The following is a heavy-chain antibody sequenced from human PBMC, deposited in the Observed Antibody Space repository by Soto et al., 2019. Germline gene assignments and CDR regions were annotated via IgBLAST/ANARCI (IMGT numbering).Heavy chain of an antibody. J-gene: IGHJ1*01. V-gene: IGHV4-31*03. D-gene: IGHD3-22*01. Sequence: SETLSLTCTVSGGYISSGGYYCSWIRQHPGKGLEWIGYIYYSGSTYYNPSLKSRVTISVDTSKNQFSLKLSSVTAADTAVYYCATLLGVITITPGPFQHWGQGTLVTVSS. CDR1: GGYISSGGYY. CDR2: IYYSGST. CDR3: ATLLGVITITPGPFQH.